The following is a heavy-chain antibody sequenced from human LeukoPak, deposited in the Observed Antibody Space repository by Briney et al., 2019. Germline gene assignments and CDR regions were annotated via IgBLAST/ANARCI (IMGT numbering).Heavy chain of an antibody. CDR2: VYYSATT. CDR3: ARGQLLYFGESPVWFDP. D-gene: IGHD3-10*01. Sequence: GSLRLSCAASGFPLSSSDMSWVRQAPGKGLEWIGHVYYSATTYYNPSLKSRLSISLDMSNNQFSLRLSSVTAADTAVYYCARGQLLYFGESPVWFDPWGQGTLVTVSS. J-gene: IGHJ5*02. V-gene: IGHV4-59*12. CDR1: GFPLSSSD.